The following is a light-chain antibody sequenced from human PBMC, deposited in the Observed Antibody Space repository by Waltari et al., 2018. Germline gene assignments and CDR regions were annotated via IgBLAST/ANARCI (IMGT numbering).Light chain of an antibody. V-gene: IGKV3-11*01. J-gene: IGKJ4*01. CDR1: QSVSRY. CDR3: QQRSNWPPLLT. CDR2: DTS. Sequence: EIVSTQSPATLSLSPGERATLSCRASQSVSRYLAWYQQKPGQAPRLLIYDTSSRATGIPARFSGSGSETDFTLTISSLEPEDSAVYYCQQRSNWPPLLTFGGGTKVEI.